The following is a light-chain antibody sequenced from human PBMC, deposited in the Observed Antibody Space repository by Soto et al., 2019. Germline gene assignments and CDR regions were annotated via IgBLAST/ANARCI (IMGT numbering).Light chain of an antibody. CDR1: QNIRNW. J-gene: IGKJ5*01. Sequence: DIQMTQSPSSLSASVVDSVTITCRASQNIRNWLAWYQQKPGKAPNPLIYDASNLKRGVPARFSGSGSGTEFTLTISSLQTEDIATYYCQQYNTYSTFGQGTRLEIK. CDR2: DAS. V-gene: IGKV1-5*01. CDR3: QQYNTYST.